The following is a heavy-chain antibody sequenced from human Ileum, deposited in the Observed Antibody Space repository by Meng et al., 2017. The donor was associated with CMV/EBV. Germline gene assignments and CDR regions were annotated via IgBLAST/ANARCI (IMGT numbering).Heavy chain of an antibody. J-gene: IGHJ4*02. CDR2: ISSSGSTI. D-gene: IGHD3-22*01. CDR1: GFTFGDYA. V-gene: IGHV3-48*03. Sequence: GESLKISCTASGFTFGDYAMSWVRQAPGKGLEWVSYISSSGSTIYYADSVKGRFTISRDNAKNSLYLQMNSLRAEDTAVYYCARALRGYSSGYYYFRYWGQGTLVTVSS. CDR3: ARALRGYSSGYYYFRY.